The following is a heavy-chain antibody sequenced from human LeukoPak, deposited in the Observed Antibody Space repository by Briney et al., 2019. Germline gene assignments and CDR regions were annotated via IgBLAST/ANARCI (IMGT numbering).Heavy chain of an antibody. CDR3: ARDAGTVHFDL. J-gene: IGHJ2*01. CDR2: ISYDGSNK. V-gene: IGHV3-30-3*01. D-gene: IGHD1-1*01. Sequence: GGSLRLSCAASGYTFSNYAMSWVRQAPGKGLEWVAVISYDGSNKYYADSVKGRFTISRDNSKNTLYLQMNSLRAEDTAVYYCARDAGTVHFDLWGRGTLVTVSS. CDR1: GYTFSNYA.